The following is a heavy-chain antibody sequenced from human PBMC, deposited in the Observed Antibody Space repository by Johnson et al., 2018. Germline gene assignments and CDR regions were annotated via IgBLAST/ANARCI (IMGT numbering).Heavy chain of an antibody. J-gene: IGHJ1*01. CDR2: IYTGGST. CDR3: ARGDYYVTGYFQH. Sequence: EVQLVESGGDLVPPGQSLRLSCAASGFIFNSYVMSWVRQAPGKGLEWVSVIYTGGSTYYADSVKGRVTISSDNSKKTLFLKMNSLRPEDTAIYYCARGDYYVTGYFQHWGQGTLVTVSS. CDR1: GFIFNSYV. V-gene: IGHV3-66*02. D-gene: IGHD3-10*02.